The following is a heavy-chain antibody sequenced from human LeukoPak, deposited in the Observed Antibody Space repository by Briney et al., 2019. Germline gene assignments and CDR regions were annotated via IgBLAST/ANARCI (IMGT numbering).Heavy chain of an antibody. J-gene: IGHJ4*02. Sequence: GASVKVSCKVSGYSLTQLSMHWVRQGIGRGLEWMGGFDPADGETIYAQKFQGRVTMTENTSTDTAYMELSSLRSDDTAVYYCAILLEDYAFSTASAKDYWGQGTLVTVSS. CDR2: FDPADGET. D-gene: IGHD3/OR15-3a*01. CDR1: GYSLTQLS. V-gene: IGHV1-24*01. CDR3: AILLEDYAFSTASAKDY.